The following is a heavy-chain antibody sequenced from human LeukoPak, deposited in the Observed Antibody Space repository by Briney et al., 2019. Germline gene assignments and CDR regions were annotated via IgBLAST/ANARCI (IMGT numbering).Heavy chain of an antibody. J-gene: IGHJ6*03. CDR3: ARLSPYYYMDV. V-gene: IGHV3-11*04. CDR2: ISSSGSTR. CDR1: GFTFSDYY. Sequence: PGGSLTLSCAASGFTFSDYYMSWLPQAPGKGLEGVSYISSSGSTRYSADSVKGRFTISRDNAKNSLYLQMNSLRAEDMAVYYCARLSPYYYMDVWGKGTTVTVSS.